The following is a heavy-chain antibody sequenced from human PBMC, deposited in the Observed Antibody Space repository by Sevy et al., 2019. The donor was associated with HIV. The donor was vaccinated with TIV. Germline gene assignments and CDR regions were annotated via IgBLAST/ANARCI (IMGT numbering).Heavy chain of an antibody. CDR2: INPSGGST. Sequence: ASVKVSCKASGYTFTSYYMHWVRQAPGQGLEWMGIINPSGGSTSYAQKFQGRVTMTRDTSTSTVYMELSSLRSEDTAVYYCARDYPPPGPHEVTATRYYYYYGMDVWGQGTTVTVSS. CDR3: ARDYPPPGPHEVTATRYYYYYGMDV. J-gene: IGHJ6*02. D-gene: IGHD2-21*02. CDR1: GYTFTSYY. V-gene: IGHV1-46*01.